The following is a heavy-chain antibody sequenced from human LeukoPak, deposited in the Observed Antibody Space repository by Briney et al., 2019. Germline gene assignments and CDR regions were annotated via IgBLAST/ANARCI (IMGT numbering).Heavy chain of an antibody. Sequence: PGRSLRLSCAASGFTFDDYAMHWVRQAPGKGLEWVSGISWNGGSIGYADTVKARFTISRDSAKNSLYLQMNRLRAEDMVLYYCAKADSGSWYYFDDCSQGTLLTVSS. CDR2: ISWNGGSI. CDR3: AKADSGSWYYFDD. D-gene: IGHD6-13*01. J-gene: IGHJ4*02. CDR1: GFTFDDYA. V-gene: IGHV3-9*03.